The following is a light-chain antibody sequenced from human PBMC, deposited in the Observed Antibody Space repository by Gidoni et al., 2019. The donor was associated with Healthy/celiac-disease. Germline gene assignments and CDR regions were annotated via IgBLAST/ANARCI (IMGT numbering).Light chain of an antibody. V-gene: IGKV3-15*01. Sequence: EIVFTQSPATLSVSPGERATLSCRASQSVSSNLAWYQQKPGQAPRLLIYGASTRATGIPARFSGGGSGAEFTLTISSLQSEDFAVYYCQQYSNWTPWTFGEGTKVEIK. J-gene: IGKJ1*01. CDR2: GAS. CDR3: QQYSNWTPWT. CDR1: QSVSSN.